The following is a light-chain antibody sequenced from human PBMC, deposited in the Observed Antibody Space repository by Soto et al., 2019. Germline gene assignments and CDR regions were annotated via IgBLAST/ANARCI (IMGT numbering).Light chain of an antibody. CDR1: QSVSSN. J-gene: IGKJ1*01. Sequence: EIVMTQSPATLSVSPGERATLSCRASQSVSSNLAWYQQKPGRAPRLLIYGASTRATGIPARFSGSGSGTEFTLTISSLQSEDFAAYYCQQYNNWPQTFGQGTKVDIK. CDR2: GAS. CDR3: QQYNNWPQT. V-gene: IGKV3-15*01.